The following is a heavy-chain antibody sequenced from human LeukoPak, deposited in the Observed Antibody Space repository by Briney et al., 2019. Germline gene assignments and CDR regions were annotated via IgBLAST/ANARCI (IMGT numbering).Heavy chain of an antibody. CDR3: ASDGYYYDSSGYYPLGY. CDR2: ISVYNGNT. Sequence: ASVKVSCKASGHTFTSYGISWVRQAPGQGLEWMGWISVYNGNTNYAQKFQDRVIMTTDTSTSTAYMELRSLRSDDTAVYYCASDGYYYDSSGYYPLGYWGQGTLVTVSS. J-gene: IGHJ4*02. CDR1: GHTFTSYG. V-gene: IGHV1-18*01. D-gene: IGHD3-22*01.